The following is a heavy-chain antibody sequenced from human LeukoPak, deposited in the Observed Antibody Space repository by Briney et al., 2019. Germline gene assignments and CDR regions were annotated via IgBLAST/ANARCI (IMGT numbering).Heavy chain of an antibody. J-gene: IGHJ6*03. CDR2: FHHSGST. CDR1: GYSISSGFY. D-gene: IGHD4-17*01. Sequence: SETLSLTCSVSGYSISSGFYWDWIRQPPGKGLEWIGSFHHSGSTNYNPSLKSRVTISVDTSKNQFSLKLSSVTAADTAVYYCARGGTVPTYYYYYYMDVWGKGTTVTISS. V-gene: IGHV4-38-2*02. CDR3: ARGGTVPTYYYYYYMDV.